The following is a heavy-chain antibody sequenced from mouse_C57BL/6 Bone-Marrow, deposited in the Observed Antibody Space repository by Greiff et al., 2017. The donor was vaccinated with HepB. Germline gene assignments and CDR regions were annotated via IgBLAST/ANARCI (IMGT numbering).Heavy chain of an antibody. V-gene: IGHV14-4*01. CDR2: IDPENGDT. Sequence: VQLQQSGAELVRPGASVKLSCTASGFNIKDYYMHWVKQRPEQGLEWIGWIDPENGDTEYATKFQGKATITADKSSNTAYLQLRSLTSEDTAVYYSTTTYDYGCSDGYWGRGTTLTVSS. J-gene: IGHJ2*01. CDR3: TTTYDYGCSDGY. D-gene: IGHD1-1*01. CDR1: GFNIKDYY.